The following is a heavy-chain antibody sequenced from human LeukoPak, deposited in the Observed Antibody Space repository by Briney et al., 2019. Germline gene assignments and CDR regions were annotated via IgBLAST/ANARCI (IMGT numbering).Heavy chain of an antibody. CDR3: ARRREYYYGSGRPTNWFDP. Sequence: SETLSLTCSVSGGSIRSSFYWGWIRQPPGKGLEWIASISGSISYSDTYYNPSLKSRVTISVDTSKNQFSLKLSSVTAADTAVYYCARRREYYYGSGRPTNWFDPWGQGTLVTVSS. V-gene: IGHV4-39*07. CDR1: GGSIRSSFY. J-gene: IGHJ5*02. CDR2: ISGSISYSDT. D-gene: IGHD3-10*01.